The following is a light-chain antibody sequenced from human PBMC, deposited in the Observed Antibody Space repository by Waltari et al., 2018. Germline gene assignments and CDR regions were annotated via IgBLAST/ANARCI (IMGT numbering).Light chain of an antibody. V-gene: IGKV3-20*01. Sequence: EIVLTQSQGTLSLSPGERATLSCRASQSVSSSYLAWYQQKPGQAHRLLIYGASSRATGIPYRCSGSGSGTDFTLTISRLEPEDFAVFYCQQYGSSPVTFGQGTKVEVK. CDR3: QQYGSSPVT. CDR1: QSVSSSY. J-gene: IGKJ1*01. CDR2: GAS.